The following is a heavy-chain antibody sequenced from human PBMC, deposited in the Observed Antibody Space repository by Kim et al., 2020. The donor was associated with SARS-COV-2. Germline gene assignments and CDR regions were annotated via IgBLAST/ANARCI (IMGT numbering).Heavy chain of an antibody. CDR2: ISYDGSNK. V-gene: IGHV3-30-3*01. CDR1: GFTFSSYA. J-gene: IGHJ4*02. Sequence: GGSLRLSCAASGFTFSSYAMHWVRQAPGKGLEWVAIISYDGSNKYYADSVKGRFTISRDNSKNTLYLQMNSLRAEDTAVYYCARDALIVVVPAVLDYWGQGTLVTVSS. D-gene: IGHD2-2*01. CDR3: ARDALIVVVPAVLDY.